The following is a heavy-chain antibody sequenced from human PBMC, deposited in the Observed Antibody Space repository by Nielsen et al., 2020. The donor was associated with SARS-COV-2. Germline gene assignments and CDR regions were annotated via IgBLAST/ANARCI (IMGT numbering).Heavy chain of an antibody. Sequence: WIRQPPGKGLEWVALIWYGGSNKYYADSVKGRFIISRDNPKSTLFLQMNSLRVDDTAIYYCTNYHFWGQGTLVTVSS. CDR3: TNYHF. J-gene: IGHJ4*02. CDR2: IWYGGSNK. V-gene: IGHV3-33*06.